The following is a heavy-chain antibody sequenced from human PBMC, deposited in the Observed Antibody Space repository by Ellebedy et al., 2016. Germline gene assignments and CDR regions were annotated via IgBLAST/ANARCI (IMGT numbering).Heavy chain of an antibody. CDR3: ARGYCSGGSCYSDFDY. CDR1: GYTFTSYD. D-gene: IGHD2-15*01. V-gene: IGHV1-8*01. Sequence: ASVKVSXXASGYTFTSYDINWVRQATGQGLEWMGWMNPNSGNTGYAQKFQGRVTMTRNTSISTAYMELSSLRSEDTAVYYCARGYCSGGSCYSDFDYWGQGTLVTVSP. J-gene: IGHJ4*02. CDR2: MNPNSGNT.